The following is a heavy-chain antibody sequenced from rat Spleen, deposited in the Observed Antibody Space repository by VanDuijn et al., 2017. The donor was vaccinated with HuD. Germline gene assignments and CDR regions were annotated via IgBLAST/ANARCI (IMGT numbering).Heavy chain of an antibody. V-gene: IGHV3-3*01. D-gene: IGHD1-11*01. J-gene: IGHJ2*01. CDR3: ARSGPFYGGPYYFDY. CDR1: GHSITSSYR. CDR2: INSARTT. Sequence: EVQLQESGPGLVKPAQSLSLTCSVTGHSITSSYRWNWIRKFPGNKLEWMGYINSARTTIYNPSLKSQTSITLDTSKNQFFLQVNSVTTEDTATYYCARSGPFYGGPYYFDYWGQGVMVTVSS.